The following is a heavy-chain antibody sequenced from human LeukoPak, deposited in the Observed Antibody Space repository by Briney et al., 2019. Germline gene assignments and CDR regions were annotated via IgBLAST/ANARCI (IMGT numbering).Heavy chain of an antibody. CDR1: GFTFSSYA. Sequence: GGSLRLSCAASGFTFSSYAMSWVSQAPGKGLEWVSAISGSGGSTYYADSVKGRFTISRDNSKNTLYLQMNSLRAEDTAVYYCAKAGRYFDWLSYYWGQGTLVTVSS. CDR3: AKAGRYFDWLSYY. D-gene: IGHD3-9*01. J-gene: IGHJ4*02. V-gene: IGHV3-23*01. CDR2: ISGSGGST.